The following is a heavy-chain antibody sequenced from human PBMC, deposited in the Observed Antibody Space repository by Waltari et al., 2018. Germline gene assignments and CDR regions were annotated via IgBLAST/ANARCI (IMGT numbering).Heavy chain of an antibody. Sequence: EVRLVQSRPEVRKPGESLNLSCEASGYRFSTYWNGWVRQTPEKGLEWIGIIYPGDSDTRYSPSFQGQVAISVDKSINTAYLQWSSVQASDTALYYCARHKDNYYTAHNAFDVWGQGTMVTVSS. CDR2: IYPGDSDT. CDR1: GYRFSTYW. J-gene: IGHJ3*01. D-gene: IGHD3-3*01. V-gene: IGHV5-51*01. CDR3: ARHKDNYYTAHNAFDV.